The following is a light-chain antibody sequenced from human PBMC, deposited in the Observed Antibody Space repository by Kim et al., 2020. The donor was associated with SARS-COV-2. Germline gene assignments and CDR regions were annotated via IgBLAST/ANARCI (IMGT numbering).Light chain of an antibody. V-gene: IGKV3-20*01. J-gene: IGKJ2*01. Sequence: SPRARAALSCRASQIISSAYVTWYQVKPGQGPKMVMYGAFNRATGIPDRFSGSGSATDYTLTIDRVEPEDFAVYYCQQYGGSVLYTFGQGTKLEI. CDR2: GAF. CDR3: QQYGGSVLYT. CDR1: QIISSAY.